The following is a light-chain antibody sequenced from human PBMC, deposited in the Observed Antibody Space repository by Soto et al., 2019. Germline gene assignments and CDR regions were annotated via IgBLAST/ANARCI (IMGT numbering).Light chain of an antibody. CDR1: QSVSSSY. V-gene: IGKV3-20*01. J-gene: IGKJ1*01. Sequence: EIVLTQSPGPLSLSPGERATLSCRASQSVSSSYLAWYQQTPGQAPRLLIYGASSRATGIPDRFSGSGSGTDFTLTISRLEPEDFAVYYCQQYCSSPSWTFGQGTKVESK. CDR3: QQYCSSPSWT. CDR2: GAS.